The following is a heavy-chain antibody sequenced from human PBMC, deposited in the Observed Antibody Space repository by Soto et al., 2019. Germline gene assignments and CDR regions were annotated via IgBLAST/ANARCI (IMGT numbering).Heavy chain of an antibody. V-gene: IGHV3-33*08. CDR2: IWYDGSHK. Sequence: GGALRLSCAASGFTFSQFGMHWFRQAPGNGLEWVAIIWYDGSHKYYSDSVKGRFTISRDNSKKRVSLHMDNLGADATASVSCAAGNPLPSRGRGPLVPVP. CDR1: GFTFSQFG. J-gene: IGHJ4*02. CDR3: AAGNPLPS.